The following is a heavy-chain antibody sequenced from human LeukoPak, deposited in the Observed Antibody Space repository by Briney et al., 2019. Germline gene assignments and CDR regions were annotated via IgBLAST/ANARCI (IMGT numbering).Heavy chain of an antibody. CDR2: IISSSGYI. CDR1: GLTFRSYS. D-gene: IGHD3-16*01. V-gene: IGHV3-21*01. J-gene: IGHJ4*02. Sequence: GGSLRLSCAASGLTFRSYSMNWVRQAPGKGLECVSSIISSSGYIFYADSVKGRFTISRDSAKNSLYLQMNSLRAEDRAVYYCARDWGTGPFDYWGQGILVTVSS. CDR3: ARDWGTGPFDY.